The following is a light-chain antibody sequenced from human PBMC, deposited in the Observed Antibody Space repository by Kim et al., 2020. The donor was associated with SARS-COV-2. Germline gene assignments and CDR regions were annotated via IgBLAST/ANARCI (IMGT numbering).Light chain of an antibody. J-gene: IGLJ1*01. Sequence: VAVGQTVRITCQGDRLRDYYASWYQQKPGQAPVLVIHGKNNRPSGIPDRFSVSSSGTSASLTITGAQAEDEADYYCYSRDSSGSIFGTGTKVTVL. CDR2: GKN. CDR3: YSRDSSGSI. CDR1: RLRDYY. V-gene: IGLV3-19*01.